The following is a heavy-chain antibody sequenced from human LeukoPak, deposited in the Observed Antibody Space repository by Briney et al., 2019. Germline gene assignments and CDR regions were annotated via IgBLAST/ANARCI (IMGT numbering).Heavy chain of an antibody. V-gene: IGHV3-30*02. CDR2: IHYDGYTT. D-gene: IGHD3-16*01. CDR1: GFPLSTYG. Sequence: GGSLRLSCVTSGFPLSTYGVHWVRQAPGSGLEWLAYIHYDGYTTNYADSVKGRFTISRENSKNTLYLQMNSLRTEDTAVYYCAKEGEPARESRIFDYWGQGTLVTVSS. CDR3: AKEGEPARESRIFDY. J-gene: IGHJ4*02.